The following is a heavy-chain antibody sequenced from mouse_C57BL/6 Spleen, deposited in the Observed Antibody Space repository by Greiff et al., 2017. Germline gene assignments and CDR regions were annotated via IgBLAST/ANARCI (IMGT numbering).Heavy chain of an antibody. CDR1: GYTFTDYY. D-gene: IGHD1-1*01. Sequence: EVKLQQSGPELVKPGASVKISCKASGYTFTDYYMNWVKQSHGKSLEWIGDINPNNGGTSYNQKFKGKATLTVDKSSSTAYMELRSLTSEDSAVYYCAPTVVSYYFDYWGQGTTLTVSS. V-gene: IGHV1-26*01. CDR3: APTVVSYYFDY. CDR2: INPNNGGT. J-gene: IGHJ2*01.